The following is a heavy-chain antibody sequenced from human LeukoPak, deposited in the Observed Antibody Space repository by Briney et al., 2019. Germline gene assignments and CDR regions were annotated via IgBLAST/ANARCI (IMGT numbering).Heavy chain of an antibody. CDR2: INTNTGNP. CDR1: GYTFTNYA. CDR3: AREDDGYYYYYYHYMDV. Sequence: ASVKVSCKASGYTFTNYAMNWVRQAPGQGLEWMGWINTNTGNPTYAQGFTGRFVFSLDTSVSTAYLQISSLKVEDSAVYYCAREDDGYYYYYYHYMDVWGQGTTVTVSS. J-gene: IGHJ6*02. V-gene: IGHV7-4-1*02. D-gene: IGHD5-24*01.